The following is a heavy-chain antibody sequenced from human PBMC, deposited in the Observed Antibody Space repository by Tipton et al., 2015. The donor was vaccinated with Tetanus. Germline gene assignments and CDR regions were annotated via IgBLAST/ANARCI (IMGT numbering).Heavy chain of an antibody. CDR3: AGRDIYGDYHRYFDL. CDR2: IYYSGST. Sequence: TLSLTCTVSGGSISSYYWSWIRQPPGKGLEWIGYIYYSGSTNYNPSLKSRVTISVDTSKNQFSLKLSSVTAADTAVYYCAGRDIYGDYHRYFDLWGRGTLVTVSS. CDR1: GGSISSYY. V-gene: IGHV4-59*01. J-gene: IGHJ2*01. D-gene: IGHD4-17*01.